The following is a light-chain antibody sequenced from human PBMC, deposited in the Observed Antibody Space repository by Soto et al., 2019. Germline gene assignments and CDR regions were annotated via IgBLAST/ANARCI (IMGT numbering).Light chain of an antibody. J-gene: IGLJ1*01. V-gene: IGLV2-23*01. Sequence: QSALDQPASVSGSPGQSITISCTGSSSDIGGFGLVSWYCHHPGEASKLIIFEGSKRPSGVSSRFSGSKSGNTASLTISGLQAEDEAGYYCCAYAGGDHLVVSGDGTKVTVL. CDR2: EGS. CDR3: CAYAGGDHLVV. CDR1: SSDIGGFGL.